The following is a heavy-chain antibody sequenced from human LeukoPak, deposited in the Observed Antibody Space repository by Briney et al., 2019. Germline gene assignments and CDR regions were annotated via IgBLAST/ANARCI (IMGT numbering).Heavy chain of an antibody. V-gene: IGHV1-24*01. Sequence: ASVKVSCKVSGYTLTELSMHWVRQAPGKGLEWMGGFDPEDGETIYAQKFQGRVTMTEDTSTDTAYMELSSLRSEDTAVYYCARDYGGSYLDDAFDIWGQGTMVTVSS. CDR3: ARDYGGSYLDDAFDI. D-gene: IGHD1-26*01. CDR2: FDPEDGET. CDR1: GYTLTELS. J-gene: IGHJ3*02.